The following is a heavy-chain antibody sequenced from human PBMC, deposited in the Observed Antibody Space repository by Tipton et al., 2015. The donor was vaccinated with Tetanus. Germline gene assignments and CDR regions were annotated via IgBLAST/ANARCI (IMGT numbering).Heavy chain of an antibody. CDR2: ISYSGSA. Sequence: TLSLTCTVSDGSLGTFYWTWIRQPPGRGLEWIGYISYSGSAKYNPSLKSRLTISVDTSRAQFSLKLRSVTAADTAVYYCARHSSWFDPWGQGTLVTVSS. CDR1: DGSLGTFY. J-gene: IGHJ5*02. D-gene: IGHD2/OR15-2a*01. CDR3: ARHSSWFDP. V-gene: IGHV4-59*01.